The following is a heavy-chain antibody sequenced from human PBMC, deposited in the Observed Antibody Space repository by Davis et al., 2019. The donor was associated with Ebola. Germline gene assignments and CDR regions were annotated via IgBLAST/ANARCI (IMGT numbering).Heavy chain of an antibody. CDR3: ARGVTYDFWSGYYYYYGMDV. CDR2: IIPIFGTA. D-gene: IGHD3-3*01. V-gene: IGHV1-69*13. J-gene: IGHJ6*04. CDR1: GYTFTGYY. Sequence: SVKVSCKASGYTFTGYYMHWVRQAPGQGLEWMGGIIPIFGTANYAQKFQGRVTITADESTSTAYMELSSLRSEDTAVYYCARGVTYDFWSGYYYYYGMDVWGKGTTVTVSS.